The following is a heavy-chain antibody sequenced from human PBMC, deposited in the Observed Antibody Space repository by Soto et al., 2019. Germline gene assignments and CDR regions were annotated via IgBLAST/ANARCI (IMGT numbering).Heavy chain of an antibody. D-gene: IGHD3-10*01. CDR2: MNPNSGNT. J-gene: IGHJ4*02. V-gene: IGHV1-8*01. CDR1: GYTFTSYD. Sequence: QVQLVQSGAEVKKPGASVKVSCKASGYTFTSYDIKWVRQAPGQGLEWMGWMNPNSGNTGYAQKFQGRVTMTRNTSIRSAYMELSSLRSEDMAVYYCARGDSMVRAFDYWGQGTLVTVSS. CDR3: ARGDSMVRAFDY.